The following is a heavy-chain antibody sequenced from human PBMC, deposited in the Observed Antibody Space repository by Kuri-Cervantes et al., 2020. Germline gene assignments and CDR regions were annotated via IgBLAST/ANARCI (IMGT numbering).Heavy chain of an antibody. CDR2: ISGSGGST. V-gene: IGHV3-23*01. CDR1: GFTFSSYA. Sequence: GGSLRLSCAASGFTFSSYAMSWVRQAPGKGLEWVSAISGSGGSTYCADSVKGRFTISRDNAKNSLYLQMNSLRAEDTAVYYCARELAVAGFDYWGQGTLVTVSS. CDR3: ARELAVAGFDY. J-gene: IGHJ4*02. D-gene: IGHD6-19*01.